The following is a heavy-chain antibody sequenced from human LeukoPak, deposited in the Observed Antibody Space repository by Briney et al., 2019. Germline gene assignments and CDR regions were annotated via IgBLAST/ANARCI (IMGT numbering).Heavy chain of an antibody. CDR1: GGSISSSSYY. J-gene: IGHJ4*02. CDR2: IYYSGST. Sequence: PSETLSLTCTVSGGSISSSSYYWGWIRQPPGKGLEWIGSIYYSGSTYYNPSLKSRVTISVDTSKNQFSLKLSSVTAADTAVYYCARVLVPAAISHDYWGQGTLVTVSS. V-gene: IGHV4-39*01. D-gene: IGHD2-2*02. CDR3: ARVLVPAAISHDY.